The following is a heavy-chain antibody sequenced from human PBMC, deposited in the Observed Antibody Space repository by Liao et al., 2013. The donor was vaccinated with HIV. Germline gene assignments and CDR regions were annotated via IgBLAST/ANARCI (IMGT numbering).Heavy chain of an antibody. V-gene: IGHV4-39*07. D-gene: IGHD4-23*01. J-gene: IGHJ3*01. CDR1: GGSISSSFYY. CDR2: MSSSGNT. CDR3: ATTTVVTSGAVLGRRLRGLFDL. Sequence: QLQLQESGPGLVKPSETLSLTCKVSGGSISSSFYYWGWIRQPPGKGLEWIGSMSSSGNTYYKASLKSRVTISVETSNNQFSLKLYSATAADTAVYYCATTTVVTSGAVLGRRLRGLFDLWGQGTVVTVSS.